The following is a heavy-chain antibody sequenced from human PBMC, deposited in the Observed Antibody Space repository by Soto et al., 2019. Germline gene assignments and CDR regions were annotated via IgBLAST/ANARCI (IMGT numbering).Heavy chain of an antibody. CDR2: IYYSGST. CDR1: GASITSENW. CDR3: ARHTPAISISDH. J-gene: IGHJ4*02. Sequence: SETLSLTCTVSGASITSENWWSWIRQHPGKGLEWIGYIYYSGSTYYNPSLKSRITISVDTSKNQFSLKLSSVTAADTAVYYCARHTPAISISDHWGQGTLVTVSS. V-gene: IGHV4-31*03. D-gene: IGHD2-15*01.